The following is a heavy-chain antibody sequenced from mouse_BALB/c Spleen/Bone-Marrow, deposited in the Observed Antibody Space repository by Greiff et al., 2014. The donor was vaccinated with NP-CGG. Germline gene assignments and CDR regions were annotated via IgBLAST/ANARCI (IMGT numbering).Heavy chain of an antibody. Sequence: VKLVESGAELVRPGSSVKISCKASGYAFSSYWMNWVKQRPGQGLEWIGQIYPGDGDTNYNGKFKGKATLTADKSSSTAYVQLSSLTSEDSAVYFCARVRNWADYWGQGTTLTVSS. CDR1: GYAFSSYW. CDR3: ARVRNWADY. J-gene: IGHJ2*01. CDR2: IYPGDGDT. D-gene: IGHD4-1*01. V-gene: IGHV1-80*01.